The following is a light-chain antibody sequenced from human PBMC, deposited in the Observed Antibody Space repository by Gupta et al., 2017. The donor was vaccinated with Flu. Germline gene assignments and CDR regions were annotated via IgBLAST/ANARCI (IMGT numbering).Light chain of an antibody. CDR3: SSYTSTNTFYV. V-gene: IGLV2-14*01. J-gene: IGLJ1*01. CDR1: SSDVGRSNS. CDR2: DVS. Sequence: QSALTQPASVSGSPGHSINISCTGTSSDVGRSNSVSWYRQHPGKAPSLIIYDVSSRPSGVSSRFSGSKSGNTASLTISGLRAEDETDYYCSSYTSTNTFYVFGTGTKVTVL.